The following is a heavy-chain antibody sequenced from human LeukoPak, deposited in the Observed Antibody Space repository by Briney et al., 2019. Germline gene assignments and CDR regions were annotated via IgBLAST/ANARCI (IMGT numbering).Heavy chain of an antibody. CDR2: FDPEDGET. CDR1: GCTLTELS. D-gene: IGHD5-18*01. V-gene: IGHV1-24*01. Sequence: ASVKVSYKVSGCTLTELSMHWVRQAPGKGLEWMGGFDPEDGETIYAQKFQGRVTMTEDTSTDTAYMELSSLRAEDTAVYYCVTQPPLLISYGYRLRYWGQGTLVTVSS. J-gene: IGHJ4*02. CDR3: VTQPPLLISYGYRLRY.